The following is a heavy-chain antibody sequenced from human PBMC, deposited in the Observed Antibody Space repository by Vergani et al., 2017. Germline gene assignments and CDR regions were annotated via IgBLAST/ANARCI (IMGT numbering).Heavy chain of an antibody. J-gene: IGHJ6*02. V-gene: IGHV3-30*18. Sequence: QVQLVESGGGVVQPGRSLRLSCAASGFTFSSYGMHWVRQAPGKGLEWVAVISYDGSNKYYADSVKGRFTISRDNSKNTLYLQMNSLRAEDTAVYYCAKDLGVRGVIIKNGMDVWGQGTTVTVSS. CDR1: GFTFSSYG. CDR3: AKDLGVRGVIIKNGMDV. D-gene: IGHD3-10*01. CDR2: ISYDGSNK.